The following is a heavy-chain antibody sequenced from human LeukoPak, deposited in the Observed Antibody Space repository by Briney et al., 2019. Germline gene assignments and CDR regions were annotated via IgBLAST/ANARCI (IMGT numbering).Heavy chain of an antibody. V-gene: IGHV3-66*01. Sequence: GGSLRLSCVVSGFTVTNNYMSWVRQAPGKGLEWVSVIYSGGSTYYADSVKGRFSISRDGSKNTLNLQMNSLRAEDTAVYFCARGPASGTGGMDVWGQGTTVTVSS. D-gene: IGHD3-10*01. J-gene: IGHJ6*02. CDR3: ARGPASGTGGMDV. CDR1: GFTVTNNY. CDR2: IYSGGST.